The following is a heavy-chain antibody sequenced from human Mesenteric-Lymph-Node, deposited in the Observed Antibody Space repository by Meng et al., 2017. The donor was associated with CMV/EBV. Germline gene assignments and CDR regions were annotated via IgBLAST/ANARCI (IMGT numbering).Heavy chain of an antibody. CDR2: FSGRTDAT. CDR3: AKAKRDGYNYYYFGMDV. CDR1: GFTFSSYG. D-gene: IGHD5-24*01. J-gene: IGHJ6*02. Sequence: GGSLRLSCAASGFTFSSYGMHWVRQAPGKGLEWVVAFSGRTDATYYADSVKGRFTISRDSSKNTLSLQMNSLRAEDTAVYYCAKAKRDGYNYYYFGMDVWGQGTTVTVSS. V-gene: IGHV3-23*01.